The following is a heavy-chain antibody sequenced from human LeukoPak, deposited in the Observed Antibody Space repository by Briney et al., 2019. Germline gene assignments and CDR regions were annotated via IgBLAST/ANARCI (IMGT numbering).Heavy chain of an antibody. CDR1: GYTFTDYY. V-gene: IGHV1-69-2*01. J-gene: IGHJ4*02. CDR2: VDPEDGET. D-gene: IGHD3-9*01. CDR3: ARDLLPYYDILTGTEEDPLGASDY. Sequence: GASVKVSCKASGYTFTDYYIHWVQQAPGKGLEWMGRVDPEDGETIYAEKFQGRVTITADTSTDTAYMELSRLRSDDTAVYYCARDLLPYYDILTGTEEDPLGASDYWGQGTLVTVSS.